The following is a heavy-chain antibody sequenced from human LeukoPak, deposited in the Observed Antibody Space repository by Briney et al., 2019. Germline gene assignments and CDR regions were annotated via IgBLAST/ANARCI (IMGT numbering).Heavy chain of an antibody. CDR1: GYSISSGYY. J-gene: IGHJ4*02. CDR2: IYHSGST. CDR3: ARGWGPFDY. V-gene: IGHV4-38-2*02. Sequence: SETLSLTCTVSGYSISSGYYWGWIRPPPGKGLEWIGSIYHSGSTYYNPSLKSRVTISVDTSKNQFSLKLSSVTAADTAVYYCARGWGPFDYWGQGTLVTVSS. D-gene: IGHD3-16*01.